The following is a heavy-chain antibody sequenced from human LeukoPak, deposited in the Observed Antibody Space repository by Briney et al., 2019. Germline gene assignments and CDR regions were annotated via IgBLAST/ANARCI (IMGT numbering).Heavy chain of an antibody. CDR3: ARDLGYCSGGSCYRYFDY. Sequence: GGSLRLSCAASGFTVSSNHMSWVRQAPGKGLEWVSGINWNGGSTGYADSVKGRFTISRDNAKNSLYLQMNSLRAEDTALYYCARDLGYCSGGSCYRYFDYWGQGTLVTVSS. D-gene: IGHD2-15*01. V-gene: IGHV3-20*04. CDR1: GFTVSSNH. CDR2: INWNGGST. J-gene: IGHJ4*02.